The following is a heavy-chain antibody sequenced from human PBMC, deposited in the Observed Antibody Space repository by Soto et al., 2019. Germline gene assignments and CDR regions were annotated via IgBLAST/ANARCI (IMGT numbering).Heavy chain of an antibody. J-gene: IGHJ6*03. CDR1: GYTFTSYG. D-gene: IGHD2-2*01. Sequence: ASVKVSCKASGYTFTSYGISWVRQAPGQGLEWMGWISAYNGNTNYAQKLQGRVTMTTDTSTSTAYMELRSLRSDDTAVYYCARMVVVVPAILNYYYYMDVWGKGTTGTVSS. CDR2: ISAYNGNT. V-gene: IGHV1-18*01. CDR3: ARMVVVVPAILNYYYYMDV.